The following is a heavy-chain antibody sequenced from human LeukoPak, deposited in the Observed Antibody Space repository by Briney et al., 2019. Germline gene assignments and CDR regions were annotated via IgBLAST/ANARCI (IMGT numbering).Heavy chain of an antibody. Sequence: PGGSLRLSCAASGFTFSSYAMSWVRQAPGKGLEWVSANSGGGGSTYYADSVKGRFTISRDNSKNTLYLQMNNLRAEDTAIYYCVRAALWFGEGPAFDSWGQGTLVTVSS. CDR2: NSGGGGST. D-gene: IGHD3-10*01. J-gene: IGHJ4*02. CDR3: VRAALWFGEGPAFDS. CDR1: GFTFSSYA. V-gene: IGHV3-23*01.